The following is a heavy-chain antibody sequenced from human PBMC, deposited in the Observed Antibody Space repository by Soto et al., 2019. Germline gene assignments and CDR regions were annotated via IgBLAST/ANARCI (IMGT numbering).Heavy chain of an antibody. V-gene: IGHV1-69*02. D-gene: IGHD2-21*01. CDR2: IIPIQGKA. CDR1: GGSFTSYS. CDR3: AKSLLFVDHGYMDV. J-gene: IGHJ6*03. Sequence: GASVNVSCKASGGSFTSYSFTWVRQAPGQGLEWMGRIIPIQGKANYALEFQDRVTITADRSTRTVYMELTSLRPEDTAVYFCAKSLLFVDHGYMDVWGKGTTVTVSS.